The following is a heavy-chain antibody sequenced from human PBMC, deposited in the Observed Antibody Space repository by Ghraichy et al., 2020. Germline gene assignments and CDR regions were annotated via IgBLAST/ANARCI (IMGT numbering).Heavy chain of an antibody. J-gene: IGHJ4*02. V-gene: IGHV3-21*01. CDR3: ARDMGGYNYGFHY. D-gene: IGHD5-18*01. Sequence: GGSLRLSCAASGFSFSYYSMNWVRQAPGKGLEWISSISSSSHYIFYADSVRGRFTISRDDAKNSLYLQMNSLRAEDTAVYYCARDMGGYNYGFHYWGQGNLVTISS. CDR2: ISSSSHYI. CDR1: GFSFSYYS.